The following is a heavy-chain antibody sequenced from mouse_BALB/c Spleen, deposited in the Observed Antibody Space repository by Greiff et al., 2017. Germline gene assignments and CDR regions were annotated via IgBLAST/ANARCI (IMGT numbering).Heavy chain of an antibody. V-gene: IGHV3-2*02. D-gene: IGHD2-4*01. CDR2: ISYSGST. CDR3: ARGDYHLYAMDY. CDR1: GYSITSDYA. J-gene: IGHJ4*01. Sequence: EVQGVESGPGLVKPSQSLSLTCTVTGYSITSDYAWYWIRQFPGNKLEWMGYISYSGSTSYNPSLTSRISITRDTSKNQFFLQLNSVTTEDTATYYCARGDYHLYAMDYWGQGTSVTVSS.